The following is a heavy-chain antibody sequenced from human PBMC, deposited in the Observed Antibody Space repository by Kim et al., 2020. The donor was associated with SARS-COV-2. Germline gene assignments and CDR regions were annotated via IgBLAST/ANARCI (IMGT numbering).Heavy chain of an antibody. CDR1: GFTFTGHA. Sequence: GGSLRLSCTTSGFTFTGHAMSWVRQAPGKGLEWVSSIDGSDGTTYYVDSVRGRFTISRDDSKNTLYLQMSALRGDDTAVYYCMKGGWGWIWDHWGQGPRVTVSS. CDR2: IDGSDGTT. J-gene: IGHJ4*02. D-gene: IGHD2-21*01. V-gene: IGHV3-23*01. CDR3: MKGGWGWIWDH.